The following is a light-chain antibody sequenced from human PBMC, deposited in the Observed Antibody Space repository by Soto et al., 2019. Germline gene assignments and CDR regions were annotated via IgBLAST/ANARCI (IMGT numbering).Light chain of an antibody. J-gene: IGKJ5*01. CDR3: QQYKQWPIT. Sequence: ERVMTQSPATLSMSPGERATLSCRASQSVGSNLAWYQQKLGQAPRLLIYDVSTRAAGIAGRFSGSGSETEFTLTITSLQSEDFAVYYCQQYKQWPITFGQGTRLETK. V-gene: IGKV3-15*01. CDR2: DVS. CDR1: QSVGSN.